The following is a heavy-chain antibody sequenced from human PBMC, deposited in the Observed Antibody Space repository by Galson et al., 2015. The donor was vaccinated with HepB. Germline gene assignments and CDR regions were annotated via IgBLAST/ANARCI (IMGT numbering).Heavy chain of an antibody. Sequence: SLRLSCAASGFTFSSYGMHWVRQAPGKGLEWVAVISYDGSNKYYADSVKGRFTISRDNAKNSLFLQMDSLRVDDTAVYYCASVRYSAGLDVWGQGTTVTVSS. CDR3: ASVRYSAGLDV. J-gene: IGHJ6*02. D-gene: IGHD3-9*01. CDR1: GFTFSSYG. V-gene: IGHV3-30*03. CDR2: ISYDGSNK.